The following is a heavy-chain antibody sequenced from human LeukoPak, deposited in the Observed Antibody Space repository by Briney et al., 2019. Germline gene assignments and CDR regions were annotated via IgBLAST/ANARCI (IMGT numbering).Heavy chain of an antibody. V-gene: IGHV4-39*01. J-gene: IGHJ4*02. Sequence: SETLSLTCTVSGGSPSSSSYYWRWPRQPPGAGLEWLGNIYYTGRTYYNPSLKSRVTISVDTSKNQFSLKLSSVSAADTAVYYCARLYYYDSSGPPLWGQGTLVTVSS. CDR2: IYYTGRT. CDR3: ARLYYYDSSGPPL. CDR1: GGSPSSSSYY. D-gene: IGHD3-22*01.